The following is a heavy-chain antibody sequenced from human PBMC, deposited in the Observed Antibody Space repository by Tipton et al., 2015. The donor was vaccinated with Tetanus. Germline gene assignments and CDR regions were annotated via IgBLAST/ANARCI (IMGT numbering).Heavy chain of an antibody. Sequence: TLSLTCTVSGDSVSSGSHHWTWIRQPPGKGLEWIGYLYNSGSTHFNPSLKSRVSISVDTSKNQFSLKLSSVTAADTAVYYCAGYPQPRVGSNWYYFDYWGQGALVTVSS. CDR1: GDSVSSGSHH. J-gene: IGHJ4*02. CDR3: AGYPQPRVGSNWYYFDY. V-gene: IGHV4-61*01. D-gene: IGHD4-11*01. CDR2: LYNSGST.